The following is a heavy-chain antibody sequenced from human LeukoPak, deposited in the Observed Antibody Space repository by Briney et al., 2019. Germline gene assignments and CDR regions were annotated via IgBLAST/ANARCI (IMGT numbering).Heavy chain of an antibody. V-gene: IGHV4-39*07. CDR2: IYYSGST. CDR3: ARDLVLRYFDWFGGYFDY. D-gene: IGHD3-9*01. CDR1: GGSISSSSYY. J-gene: IGHJ4*02. Sequence: SETLSLTCTVSGGSISSSSYYWGWIRQPPGKGLEWIGSIYYSGSTYYNPSLKSRVTISVDTSKNQFSLKLSSVTAADTAVYYCARDLVLRYFDWFGGYFDYWGQGTLVTVSS.